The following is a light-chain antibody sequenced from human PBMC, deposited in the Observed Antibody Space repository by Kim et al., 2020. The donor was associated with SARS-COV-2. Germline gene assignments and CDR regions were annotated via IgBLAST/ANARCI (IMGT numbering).Light chain of an antibody. V-gene: IGLV3-19*01. CDR1: SLRSYY. CDR3: NSRDSSGNHP. Sequence: SSELTQDPAVSVALGQTVRITCQGDSLRSYYASWYQQKPGQAPVLVIYGKNNRPSEIPDRFSGSSSGNTASLTITGAQAEDEADYYCNSRDSSGNHPFGTGTKVTVL. J-gene: IGLJ1*01. CDR2: GKN.